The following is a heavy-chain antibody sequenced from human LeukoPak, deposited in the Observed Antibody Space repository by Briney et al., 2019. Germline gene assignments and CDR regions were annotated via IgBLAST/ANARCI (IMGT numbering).Heavy chain of an antibody. Sequence: AETLSLTCAVYGGSFSGYYWSWIRQPPGKGLEWIGEINHSGSTNYNPSIKSRVTISVDTSKNQLALKLSSGTAADTAVYYCARGKRNTYYNDSSGSFDYWGKGTLVTVSS. CDR3: ARGKRNTYYNDSSGSFDY. D-gene: IGHD3-22*01. CDR2: INHSGST. CDR1: GGSFSGYY. V-gene: IGHV4-34*01. J-gene: IGHJ4*02.